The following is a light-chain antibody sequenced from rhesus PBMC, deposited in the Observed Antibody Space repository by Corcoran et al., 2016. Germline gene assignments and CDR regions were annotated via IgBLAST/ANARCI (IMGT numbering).Light chain of an antibody. J-gene: IGLJ1*01. CDR1: SSDIGGHNR. CDR3: RSYPSTRTYI. CDR2: EVS. Sequence: QAAPTQSPSVSGSPGQSVTISCTGTSSDIGGHNRVSWYQQHPGKVPKLMIYEVSKRPSGVSDRFSGSKSGNTASLTISGLQAEDEADYDCRSYPSTRTYIFGSGTRLTVL. V-gene: IGLV2-13*03.